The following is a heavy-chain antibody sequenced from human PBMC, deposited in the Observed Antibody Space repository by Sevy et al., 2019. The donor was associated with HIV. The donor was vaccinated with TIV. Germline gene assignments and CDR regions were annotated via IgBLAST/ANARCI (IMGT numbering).Heavy chain of an antibody. D-gene: IGHD6-6*01. V-gene: IGHV3-74*01. Sequence: GGCLRLSCAASGFTFSSYWMHWVRHAPGKGLVWVSRISSDGSSTSYADSVRGRFTFSRDNAKNTLYLQMNSLRSEDTAVYYCATYGRAARDFDYWGQGTGVTVSS. J-gene: IGHJ4*02. CDR2: ISSDGSST. CDR1: GFTFSSYW. CDR3: ATYGRAARDFDY.